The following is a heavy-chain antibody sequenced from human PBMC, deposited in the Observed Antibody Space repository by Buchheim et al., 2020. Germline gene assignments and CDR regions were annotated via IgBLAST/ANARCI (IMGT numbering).Heavy chain of an antibody. D-gene: IGHD4-17*01. J-gene: IGHJ6*02. CDR2: FYISGST. V-gene: IGHV4-61*02. CDR3: ARSRTVLHYYCYAMDV. CDR1: GGSISSGSYF. Sequence: QVQLQESGPGLVKPSQTLSLTCTVSGGSISSGSYFWSWIRQPAGKGLEWIGRFYISGSTNYNPSLKSRVTISVDTSKNQFSLKLTSVTAADTAVYYCARSRTVLHYYCYAMDVWGQGTT.